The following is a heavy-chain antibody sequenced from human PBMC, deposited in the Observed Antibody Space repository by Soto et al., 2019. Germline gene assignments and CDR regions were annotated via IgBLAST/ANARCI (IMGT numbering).Heavy chain of an antibody. J-gene: IGHJ4*02. V-gene: IGHV3-30*18. Sequence: QVQLVESGGGVVQPGRSLRLSCAASGFTFSSCGMHWVRQAPGKGLEWVAVISSDGRSKYYADSVKGRLTISRDNSKNTLYLQMNSLRDEDTAVYYCAKDSDSSGPFDYWGQGTLVTVSS. CDR3: AKDSDSSGPFDY. CDR1: GFTFSSCG. D-gene: IGHD6-19*01. CDR2: ISSDGRSK.